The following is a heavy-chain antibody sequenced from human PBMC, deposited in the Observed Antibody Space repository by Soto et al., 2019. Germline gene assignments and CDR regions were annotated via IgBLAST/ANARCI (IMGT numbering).Heavy chain of an antibody. CDR3: ARADTPIAVFDY. CDR2: INHSGST. J-gene: IGHJ4*02. D-gene: IGHD2-15*01. CDR1: GGSFSGYY. Sequence: SETLSLTCAVYGGSFSGYYWSWIRQPPGKGLEWIGEINHSGSTNYNPSLKSRVTISVDTSKNQFSLKLRSVTAADTAVYYCARADTPIAVFDYWGQGTLVTVSS. V-gene: IGHV4-34*01.